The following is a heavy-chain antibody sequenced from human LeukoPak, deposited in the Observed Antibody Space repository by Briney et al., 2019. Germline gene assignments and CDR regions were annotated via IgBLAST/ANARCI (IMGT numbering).Heavy chain of an antibody. CDR3: ARYSSSWYGGYDY. CDR2: INPNSGGT. J-gene: IGHJ4*02. V-gene: IGHV1-2*06. CDR1: GYTFTGYY. D-gene: IGHD6-13*01. Sequence: GASVKVSCKASGYTFTGYYMHWVRQAPGQGLEWMGRINPNSGGTNYAQKFQSRVTMTRDTSISTAYMELSRLRSDDTAVYYCARYSSSWYGGYDYWGQGTLVTVSS.